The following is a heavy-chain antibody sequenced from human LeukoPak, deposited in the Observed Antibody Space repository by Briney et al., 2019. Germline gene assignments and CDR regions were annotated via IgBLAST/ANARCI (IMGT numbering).Heavy chain of an antibody. CDR1: GGSISSYY. V-gene: IGHV4-59*01. CDR2: IYYSGST. Sequence: SETLSLTCTVSGGSISSYYWSWIRQPPGKGLEWIGYIYYSGSTNYNPSLKSRVTISVDTSKNQFSLKLSSVTAADTAVYYCARGSELRFPWGMALHDAFDIWGQGTMVTVSS. CDR3: ARGSELRFPWGMALHDAFDI. D-gene: IGHD3-3*01. J-gene: IGHJ3*02.